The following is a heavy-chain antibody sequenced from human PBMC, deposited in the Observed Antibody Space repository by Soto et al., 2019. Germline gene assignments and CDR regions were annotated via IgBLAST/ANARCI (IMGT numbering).Heavy chain of an antibody. Sequence: GGSLRLSCAASGFAFSNYWMHWVRQAPGKGLVWVSRINSDGSTIYYADSVKGRFTISRDNAKNSLYLQMNSLRAEDTAVYYCARGLPYCSGGSCYSVGAYGMDVWGQGTTVTVSS. V-gene: IGHV3-74*01. CDR1: GFAFSNYW. CDR2: INSDGSTI. J-gene: IGHJ6*02. D-gene: IGHD2-15*01. CDR3: ARGLPYCSGGSCYSVGAYGMDV.